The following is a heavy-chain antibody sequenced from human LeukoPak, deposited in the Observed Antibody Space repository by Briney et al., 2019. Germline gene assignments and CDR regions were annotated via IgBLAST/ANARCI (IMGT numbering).Heavy chain of an antibody. CDR3: ARGGYSNYGYFDY. Sequence: GGSLRLSCAASGFTFSSYSMNWVRQAPGKGLEWVSSISSSSSYIYYADSVKGRFTISRDNAKNSLYLQMNSLRAEDTVVYYCARGGYSNYGYFDYWGQGTLVSVSS. V-gene: IGHV3-21*01. CDR1: GFTFSSYS. CDR2: ISSSSSYI. D-gene: IGHD4-11*01. J-gene: IGHJ4*02.